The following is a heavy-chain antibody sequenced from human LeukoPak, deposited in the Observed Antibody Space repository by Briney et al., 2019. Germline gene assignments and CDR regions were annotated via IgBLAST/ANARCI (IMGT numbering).Heavy chain of an antibody. D-gene: IGHD3-22*01. Sequence: SETLSLTCSVSGGSISSSDHYWGCIRQPPGKGLEWIGTIYYSGSTYYSPSLKSRVTISVDTSKNQFSLSLSSVIAADTAVYYCARQHPYYYDSRGHGDFDYWGQGTLVTVSS. CDR3: ARQHPYYYDSRGHGDFDY. CDR2: IYYSGST. J-gene: IGHJ4*02. CDR1: GGSISSSDHY. V-gene: IGHV4-39*01.